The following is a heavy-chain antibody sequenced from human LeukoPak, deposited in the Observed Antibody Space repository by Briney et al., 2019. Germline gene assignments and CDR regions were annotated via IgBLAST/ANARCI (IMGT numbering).Heavy chain of an antibody. V-gene: IGHV3-33*01. CDR3: ARQYAGWFDP. Sequence: GGSLRLSCAPSGFTFSSYAMHWVRQAPGKGLEWVAVIWYDGSNKYYADSVRGRFTISRDNSKNTLYLQMDSLRAEDTAVYYCARQYAGWFDPWGQGTLVTVSS. J-gene: IGHJ5*02. CDR2: IWYDGSNK. CDR1: GFTFSSYA.